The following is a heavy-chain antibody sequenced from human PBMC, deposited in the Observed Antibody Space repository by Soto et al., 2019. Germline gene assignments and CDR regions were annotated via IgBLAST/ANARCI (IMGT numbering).Heavy chain of an antibody. CDR2: FSDSGST. CDR1: GGSFSGNY. Sequence: SETLSLTCAVSGGSFSGNYWTWIRQPPGKGLEWIGEFSDSGSTNYNPSLKSRVTISEDMSKSQFSLELSSVTAADTAVYYCARGNFYYGMDVWGQGTTVTVSS. V-gene: IGHV4-34*01. CDR3: ARGNFYYGMDV. J-gene: IGHJ6*02.